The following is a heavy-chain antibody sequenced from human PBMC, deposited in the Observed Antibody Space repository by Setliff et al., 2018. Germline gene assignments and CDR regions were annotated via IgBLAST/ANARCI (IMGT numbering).Heavy chain of an antibody. Sequence: SETLSLTCTVSGVSITSHYWSWIRQPPGRALEWIGYIHHSGSTNYNPSLKSRVTLSMDTSRNHFSLNLTSSTAADTALYYCARDNIGPDALDIWGQGTMVTVSS. CDR3: ARDNIGPDALDI. V-gene: IGHV4-59*11. J-gene: IGHJ3*02. CDR1: GVSITSHY. CDR2: IHHSGST.